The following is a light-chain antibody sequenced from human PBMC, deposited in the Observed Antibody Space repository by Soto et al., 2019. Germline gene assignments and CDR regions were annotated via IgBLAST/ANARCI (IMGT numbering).Light chain of an antibody. J-gene: IGKJ1*01. Sequence: DIQVTQSPSSLSAPVGDRVIITCRASQGINRNLNWYQQKPGQAPKLLIYAASSLQSGVPTRFRGTASGTEFTLTITGLQPEDSASYYCQQSYSALWTFGQGTKVEIK. CDR2: AAS. CDR3: QQSYSALWT. CDR1: QGINRN. V-gene: IGKV1-39*01.